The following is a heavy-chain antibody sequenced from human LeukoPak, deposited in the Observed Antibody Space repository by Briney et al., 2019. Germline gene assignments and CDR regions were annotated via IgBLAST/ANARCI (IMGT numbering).Heavy chain of an antibody. CDR2: INHSGST. V-gene: IGHV4-34*01. CDR3: ARGRIWYYDILIGRSHFDY. J-gene: IGHJ4*02. D-gene: IGHD3-9*01. CDR1: GGSFSGHY. Sequence: SETLSLTCAVYGGSFSGHYWSWIRQPPGKGLEWIGEINHSGSTNYNPSLKSRVTISVDTSKNQFSLKLSSVTAADTAVYYCARGRIWYYDILIGRSHFDYWGQGTLVTVSS.